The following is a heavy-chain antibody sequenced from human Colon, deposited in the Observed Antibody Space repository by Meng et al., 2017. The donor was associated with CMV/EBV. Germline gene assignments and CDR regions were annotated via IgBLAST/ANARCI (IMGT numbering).Heavy chain of an antibody. D-gene: IGHD6-13*01. J-gene: IGHJ6*02. Sequence: GGFLRPSCAASGFTLDDYAMHWVRQAPGKGLEWVSGISWNSGRIGYADSVKGRFTISRDNAKNSLYLQMNSLRAEDTALYYCAKAPGYSSSPGYYYGMDVWGQGTTVTVSS. CDR1: GFTLDDYA. CDR2: ISWNSGRI. CDR3: AKAPGYSSSPGYYYGMDV. V-gene: IGHV3-9*01.